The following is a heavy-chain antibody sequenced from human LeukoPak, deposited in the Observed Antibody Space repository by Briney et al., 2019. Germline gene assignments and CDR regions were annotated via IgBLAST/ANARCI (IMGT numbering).Heavy chain of an antibody. CDR3: ARLDYYDSSGASWGLLSY. CDR1: GYSFTSYW. Sequence: GESLKISCKGSGYSFTSYWIGWVRQMPGKGLEWVRIIYPGDSDTRYSPSFQGQVTISADKSIGTAYLQWSSLKASDTAMYYCARLDYYDSSGASWGLLSYWGQGTLVTVSS. V-gene: IGHV5-51*01. J-gene: IGHJ4*02. D-gene: IGHD3-22*01. CDR2: IYPGDSDT.